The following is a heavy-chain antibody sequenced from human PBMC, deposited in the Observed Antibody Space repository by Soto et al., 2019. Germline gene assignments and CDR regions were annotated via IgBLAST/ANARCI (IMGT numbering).Heavy chain of an antibody. V-gene: IGHV4-4*02. Sequence: QVQLQESGPGLVKPSGTLSLTCAVSGGSISNTNWWSWARQPPWKGLEWIGEIYHSGGTNNNPSLNIPLTLSVHNSKNHFSLILPSVTAANTAVYYCARDTGAHTCGFDYWGQGTLVTVSS. CDR3: ARDTGAHTCGFDY. D-gene: IGHD1-26*01. CDR2: IYHSGGT. J-gene: IGHJ4*02. CDR1: GGSISNTNW.